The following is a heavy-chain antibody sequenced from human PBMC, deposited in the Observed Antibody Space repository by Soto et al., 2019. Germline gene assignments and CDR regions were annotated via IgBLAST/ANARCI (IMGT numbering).Heavy chain of an antibody. Sequence: PSETLSLTCTVAGGSLTDHYWNWFRQSPGKGLHWIGYVYYSGGTNYNPSLKSRVTVSVDTSKNQFSLNLRSVTAADTAVYYCARGNDWKSSTFDIWGQGTMVTVSS. CDR1: GGSLTDHY. J-gene: IGHJ3*02. V-gene: IGHV4-59*11. CDR3: ARGNDWKSSTFDI. D-gene: IGHD2-21*01. CDR2: VYYSGGT.